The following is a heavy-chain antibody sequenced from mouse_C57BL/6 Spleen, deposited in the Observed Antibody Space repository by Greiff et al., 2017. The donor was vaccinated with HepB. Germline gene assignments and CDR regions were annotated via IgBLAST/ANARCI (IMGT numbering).Heavy chain of an antibody. V-gene: IGHV5-17*01. CDR3: ARGIYYYGSSPFDY. D-gene: IGHD1-1*01. Sequence: EVQLQESGGGLVKPGGSLKLSCAASGFTFSDYGMHWVRQAPEKGLEWVAYISSGSSTIYYADTVKGRFTISRDNAKNTLFLQMTSLRSEDTAMYYCARGIYYYGSSPFDYWGQGTTLTVSS. CDR1: GFTFSDYG. J-gene: IGHJ2*01. CDR2: ISSGSSTI.